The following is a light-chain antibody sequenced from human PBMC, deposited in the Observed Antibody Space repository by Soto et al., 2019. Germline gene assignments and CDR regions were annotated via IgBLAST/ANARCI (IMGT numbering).Light chain of an antibody. Sequence: DIQMTQSPSTLSPSVGDRVTITCRASQSISDSLAWYQQKPGKAPYLLISDASSLERGVPSRFSGSGSETEFTLTISSMQPDDFATYYCQQYYGYSRTFGQGTKVDI. CDR3: QQYYGYSRT. CDR1: QSISDS. J-gene: IGKJ1*01. CDR2: DAS. V-gene: IGKV1-5*01.